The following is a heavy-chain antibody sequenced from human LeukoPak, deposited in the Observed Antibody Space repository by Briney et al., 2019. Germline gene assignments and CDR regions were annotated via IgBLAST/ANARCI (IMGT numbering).Heavy chain of an antibody. D-gene: IGHD1-26*01. V-gene: IGHV1-2*02. CDR3: ARSGSYYHDFDY. CDR1: GYTFTGYY. J-gene: IGHJ4*02. CDR2: INPNSGGT. Sequence: ASVKVSCKASGYTFTGYYMHWVRQAPGEGLEWMGWINPNSGGTNYAQKFQGRVAMTRDTSISTAYMELSRLRSDDTAVYYCARSGSYYHDFDYWGQGTLVTVSS.